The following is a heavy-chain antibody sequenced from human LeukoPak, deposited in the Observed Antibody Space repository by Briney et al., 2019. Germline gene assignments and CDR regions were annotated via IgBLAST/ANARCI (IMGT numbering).Heavy chain of an antibody. CDR3: ATAPRGASDYIDV. CDR1: AFSLNTYS. Sequence: GGSLRLSCAASAFSLNTYSMNWVRQTPGEGLEWLSHISTSGTINYADSVKGRFSISRDNGRNSVSLQMNRLRVGDTGVYFCATAPRGASDYIDVWGRGTTVSVSS. CDR2: ISTSGTI. V-gene: IGHV3-48*01. D-gene: IGHD1-26*01. J-gene: IGHJ6*03.